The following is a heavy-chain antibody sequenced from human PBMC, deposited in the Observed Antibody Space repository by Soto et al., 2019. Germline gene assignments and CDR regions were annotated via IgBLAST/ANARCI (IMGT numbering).Heavy chain of an antibody. CDR1: GFTFSSYA. Sequence: EVQLLESGGGLVQPGGSLRLSCAASGFTFSSYAMSWVRQAPGKGLEWVSAISGSGGSTYYADSVKGRFTISRDNIKNTLYPQMNSLRAEDTAVYFCAKVAVTRDWFAPSGQGTLVAVSS. J-gene: IGHJ5*02. D-gene: IGHD4-17*01. CDR2: ISGSGGST. CDR3: AKVAVTRDWFAP. V-gene: IGHV3-23*01.